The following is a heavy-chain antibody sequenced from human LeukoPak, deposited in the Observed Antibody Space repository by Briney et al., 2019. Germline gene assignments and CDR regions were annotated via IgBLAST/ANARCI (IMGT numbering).Heavy chain of an antibody. CDR1: GDSISNYY. Sequence: PSETLSLTCTVSGDSISNYYWSWIRQPPGKGLEWIGHIYYSGSTNYNPSLKSRVTISVDTSKKHFSLKLSSVTAADTAVYYCAREAIGRVDYWGQGILVTVSS. CDR2: IYYSGST. CDR3: AREAIGRVDY. V-gene: IGHV4-59*01. D-gene: IGHD2/OR15-2a*01. J-gene: IGHJ4*02.